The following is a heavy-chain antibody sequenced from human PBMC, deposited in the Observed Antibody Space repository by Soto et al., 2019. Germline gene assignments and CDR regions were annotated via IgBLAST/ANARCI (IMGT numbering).Heavy chain of an antibody. Sequence: GGSLRLSCAASAFTFSSYWMNWVRQAPGKGPVWVSRINSDGSITGYADSVNGRFTISRDNAKNTLYLQMNSLSAEDTAVYYCARRDQIAYYYGMDVWGQGTTVTVSS. CDR3: ARRDQIAYYYGMDV. CDR1: AFTFSSYW. V-gene: IGHV3-74*01. J-gene: IGHJ6*02. CDR2: INSDGSIT. D-gene: IGHD2-21*01.